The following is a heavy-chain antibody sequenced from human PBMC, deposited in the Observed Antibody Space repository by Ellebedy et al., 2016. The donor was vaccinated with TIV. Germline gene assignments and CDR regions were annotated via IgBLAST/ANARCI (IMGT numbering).Heavy chain of an antibody. CDR2: INADSGDT. Sequence: ASVKVSCKASGYTFTGHYMNSVRQAPGEGLEWMGWINADSGDTNYAQTFQGRVTMTRDTSISTAYLELTRLRSDDTAVYYCASGAVGASEWWGQGTLITVS. CDR3: ASGAVGASEW. D-gene: IGHD1-26*01. CDR1: GYTFTGHY. J-gene: IGHJ4*02. V-gene: IGHV1-2*02.